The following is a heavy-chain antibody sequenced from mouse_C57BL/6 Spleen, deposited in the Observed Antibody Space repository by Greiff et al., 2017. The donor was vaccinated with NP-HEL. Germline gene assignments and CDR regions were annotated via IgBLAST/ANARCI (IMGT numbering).Heavy chain of an antibody. CDR3: ARRGGIYDGYSYYFDY. J-gene: IGHJ2*01. Sequence: QVQLQQPGAELVKPGASVKLSCKASGYTFTSYWMQWVKQRPGQGLEWIGEIDPSDSYTNYNQKFKGKATLTVDTSSSTAYMQLSSLTSEDSAVYYCARRGGIYDGYSYYFDYWGQGTTLTVSS. D-gene: IGHD2-3*01. V-gene: IGHV1-50*01. CDR2: IDPSDSYT. CDR1: GYTFTSYW.